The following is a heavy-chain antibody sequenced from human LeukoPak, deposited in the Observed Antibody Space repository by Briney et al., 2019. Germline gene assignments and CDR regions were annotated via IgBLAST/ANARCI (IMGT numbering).Heavy chain of an antibody. J-gene: IGHJ4*02. D-gene: IGHD3-9*01. CDR1: GFIFGRDS. Sequence: GGSLRLSCAASGFIFGRDSMNWVRQAPGKGLEWVSSIRTTGSYIFYADSVKGRFTISRDNAKNTLYLQMNSLRAEDTAVYYCARDEYDILTDYDYWGQGILVTVSS. CDR2: IRTTGSYI. V-gene: IGHV3-21*01. CDR3: ARDEYDILTDYDY.